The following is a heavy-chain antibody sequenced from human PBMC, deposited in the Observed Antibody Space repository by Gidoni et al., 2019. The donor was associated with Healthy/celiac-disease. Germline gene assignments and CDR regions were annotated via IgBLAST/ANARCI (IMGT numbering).Heavy chain of an antibody. CDR2: INHSGST. CDR3: ARRHYDILTGPPAYYFDY. D-gene: IGHD3-9*01. Sequence: QVQLQQWGAGLLQPSETLSLTCAVYGGSFSGYYWSWIRQPPGKGLEWIGEINHSGSTNYNPSLKRRVTISVDTSKNQFSLKLSSVTAADTAVYYCARRHYDILTGPPAYYFDYWGQGTLVTVSS. CDR1: GGSFSGYY. V-gene: IGHV4-34*01. J-gene: IGHJ4*02.